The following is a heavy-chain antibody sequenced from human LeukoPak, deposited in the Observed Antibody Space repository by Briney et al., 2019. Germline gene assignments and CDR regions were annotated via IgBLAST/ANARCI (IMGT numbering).Heavy chain of an antibody. D-gene: IGHD1-1*01. CDR1: GYTFTGYY. J-gene: IGHJ3*02. Sequence: AASVKVSCKASGYTFTGYYIHWVRQAPGQGLEWMGWINPNSGGTNYAQKFQGRVTMTRDTSISTAYMELSRLRSDDTAVYYCATRTGTTRPDAFDIWGQGTMVTVSS. CDR2: INPNSGGT. V-gene: IGHV1-2*02. CDR3: ATRTGTTRPDAFDI.